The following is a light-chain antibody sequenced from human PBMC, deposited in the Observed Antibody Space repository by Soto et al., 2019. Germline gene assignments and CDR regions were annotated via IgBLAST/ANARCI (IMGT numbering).Light chain of an antibody. CDR3: QQYGSAPPIP. CDR2: GAS. V-gene: IGKV3-20*01. J-gene: IGKJ5*01. CDR1: QSVSSSY. Sequence: IVLTQSPGTLSLSPGERATLSCRASQSVSSSYLAWYQQKPGQAPRLLIYGASSRATGIPARFSGSGSGTDFTLTISRLEHEAFAVYYCQQYGSAPPIPFGQGTRLEIK.